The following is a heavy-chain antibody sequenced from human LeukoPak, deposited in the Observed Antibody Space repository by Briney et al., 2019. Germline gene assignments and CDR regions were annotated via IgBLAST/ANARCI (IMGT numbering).Heavy chain of an antibody. Sequence: GGSLRLSCVASGYTFRRYGMTWVRQAPGKGLEWVSTVNALGDGIQYADSVKGRFTTFKDNSNNTVYLRMRSLRADDTAVYYCAKDSGEWELGMDRWGQGTLVTVSS. J-gene: IGHJ5*02. D-gene: IGHD1-26*01. CDR1: GYTFRRYG. CDR2: VNALGDGI. V-gene: IGHV3-23*01. CDR3: AKDSGEWELGMDR.